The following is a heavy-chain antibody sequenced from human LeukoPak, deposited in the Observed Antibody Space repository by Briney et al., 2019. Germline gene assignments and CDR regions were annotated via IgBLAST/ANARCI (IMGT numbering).Heavy chain of an antibody. CDR3: AKDLYSGYVL. D-gene: IGHD5-12*01. V-gene: IGHV4-39*07. CDR2: IYYVGNT. CDR1: SGSISRSSYS. J-gene: IGHJ4*02. Sequence: SETLSLTCTVSSGSISRSSYSWGWIRQPPGKGLEWIGSIYYVGNTYYNPSLKSRVTISVDTSKNQFSLKLTSVTAADTAVYYCAKDLYSGYVLWGQGTLVTVSS.